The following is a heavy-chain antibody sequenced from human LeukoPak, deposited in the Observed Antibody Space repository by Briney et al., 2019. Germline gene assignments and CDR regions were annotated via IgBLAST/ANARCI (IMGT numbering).Heavy chain of an antibody. J-gene: IGHJ4*02. CDR1: GGSISSGSYY. Sequence: SETLSLTCTVSGGSISSGSYYWSWIRQPAGKGLEWIGRIYTSGSTNYNPSLKSRVTISVDTSKNQFSLKLSSVTAADTAVYYCARGHRKQWLVRAAAFDYWGQGTLVTVSS. V-gene: IGHV4-61*02. CDR3: ARGHRKQWLVRAAAFDY. CDR2: IYTSGST. D-gene: IGHD6-19*01.